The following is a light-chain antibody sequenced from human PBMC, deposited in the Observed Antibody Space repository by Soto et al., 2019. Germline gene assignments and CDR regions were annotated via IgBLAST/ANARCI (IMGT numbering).Light chain of an antibody. CDR2: GAS. CDR1: QSVSSN. Sequence: EIVMTQSAATLSVSPGEGATLSCWASQSVSSNLAWYHQKPGQAPRLLIYGASTRATGIPARFSGSGSGTEFTLTISSLQSEDFAVYYCQQYNNWPPWTFGQGTKVDIK. J-gene: IGKJ1*01. V-gene: IGKV3-15*01. CDR3: QQYNNWPPWT.